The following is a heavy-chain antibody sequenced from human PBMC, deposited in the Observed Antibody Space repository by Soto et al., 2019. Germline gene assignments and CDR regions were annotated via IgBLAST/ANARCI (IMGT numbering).Heavy chain of an antibody. Sequence: QVQLVQSGAEVKKPGASVKVSCKASGYTFTSYDINWVRQATGQGLEWMGWMNPNSGNTGYAQKFQGRVTMTRNTSISTAYMELGSLRSEDTAVYYCARVYDSSGMGELDTSFDYWGQGTLVTVSS. CDR1: GYTFTSYD. V-gene: IGHV1-8*01. CDR3: ARVYDSSGMGELDTSFDY. D-gene: IGHD3-22*01. J-gene: IGHJ4*02. CDR2: MNPNSGNT.